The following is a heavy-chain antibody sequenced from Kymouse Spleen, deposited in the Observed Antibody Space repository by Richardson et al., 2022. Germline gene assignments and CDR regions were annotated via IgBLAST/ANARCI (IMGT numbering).Heavy chain of an antibody. CDR3: ARPSYSNHRLLRYGR. D-gene: IGHD4-11,IGHD4-11*01. V-gene: IGHV4-39*01. CDR1: GGSISSSSYY. Sequence: QLQLQESGPGLVKPSETLSLTCTVSGGSISSSSYYWGWIRQPPGKGLEWIGSIYYSGSTYYNPSLKSRVTISVDTSKNQFSLKLSSVTAADTAVYYCARPSYSNHRLLRYGRLGPRDHGHRLL. CDR2: IYYSGST. J-gene: IGHJ6*02.